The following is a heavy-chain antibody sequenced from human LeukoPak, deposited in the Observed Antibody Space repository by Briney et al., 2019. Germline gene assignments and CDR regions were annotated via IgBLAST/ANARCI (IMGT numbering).Heavy chain of an antibody. CDR1: GFTFSDYW. V-gene: IGHV3-74*01. CDR2: VNRDGSST. CDR3: ARDRSISAAGDTY. Sequence: GGSLRLSCAASGFTFSDYWMHWVRQAPGKGLVWVSRVNRDGSSTSYADSVKGRFTISRDNTKNTLSLQMNSLRAEDTAVYYCARDRSISAAGDTYWGQGTLDTVSS. D-gene: IGHD6-13*01. J-gene: IGHJ4*02.